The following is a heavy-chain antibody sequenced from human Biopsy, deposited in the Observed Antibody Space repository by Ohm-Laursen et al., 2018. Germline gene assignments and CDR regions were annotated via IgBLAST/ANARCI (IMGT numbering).Heavy chain of an antibody. CDR1: GFTFKNDN. Sequence: SLRLSCSAFGFTFKNDNMHWVRQAPGKGLEWVAAIYNDGINEYYADSVKGRFTISRDDSKNTLYLQMNSLRVEDTAVFYCARDLRGHWFFDPWGRGTLVTVSS. J-gene: IGHJ2*01. CDR3: ARDLRGHWFFDP. V-gene: IGHV3-33*08. CDR2: IYNDGINE. D-gene: IGHD5/OR15-5a*01.